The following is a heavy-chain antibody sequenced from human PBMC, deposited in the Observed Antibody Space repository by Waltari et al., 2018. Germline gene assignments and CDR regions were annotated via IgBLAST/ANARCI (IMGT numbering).Heavy chain of an antibody. CDR2: INHSGST. CDR1: GGSFSGYY. Sequence: QVQLQQWGAGLLKPSETLSLTCAVYGGSFSGYYWSWIRQPPGKGLEWIGEINHSGSTNYNPSLKSRVTISVDTSKNQFSLKLSSVTAADTAVYYCARDITGRGWFDPWGQGTLFTVSS. J-gene: IGHJ5*02. D-gene: IGHD1-20*01. CDR3: ARDITGRGWFDP. V-gene: IGHV4-34*01.